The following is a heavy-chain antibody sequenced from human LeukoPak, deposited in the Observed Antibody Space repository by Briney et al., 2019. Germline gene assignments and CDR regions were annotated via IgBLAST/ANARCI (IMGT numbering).Heavy chain of an antibody. V-gene: IGHV3-53*01. J-gene: IGHJ6*02. CDR1: GFTVSSNY. D-gene: IGHD1-14*01. CDR3: ARESRMYYYYYGMDV. Sequence: PGGSLRLSCAASGFTVSSNYMSWVRQAPGKGLEWVSVIYSGGSTYYADSVKGRFTISRDNSKNTLYLQMNSLRAEDTAVYYCARESRMYYYYYGMDVWGQGTTVTVSS. CDR2: IYSGGST.